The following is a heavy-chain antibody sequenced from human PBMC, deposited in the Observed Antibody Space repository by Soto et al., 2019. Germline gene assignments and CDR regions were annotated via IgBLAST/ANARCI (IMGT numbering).Heavy chain of an antibody. CDR3: ARGSDYYDSSGYYTFDY. Sequence: PSETLSLTCTVSGGSIGSYYWSWIRQPPGKGLEWIGYIYYSGSTNYNPSLKSRVTISVDTSKNQFSLKLSSVTAADTAVYYCARGSDYYDSSGYYTFDYWGQGTLVTV. CDR2: IYYSGST. V-gene: IGHV4-59*01. J-gene: IGHJ4*02. D-gene: IGHD3-22*01. CDR1: GGSIGSYY.